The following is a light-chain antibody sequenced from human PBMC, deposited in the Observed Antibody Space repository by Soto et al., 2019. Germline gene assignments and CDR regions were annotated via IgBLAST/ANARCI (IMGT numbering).Light chain of an antibody. Sequence: DIQMTQSPSTLSASVGDRVTITCRASQRISNSLAWYQQKPGKAPKLLIYKASSLESEVPSRFSGSGSGTEFTLTITSLQPDDFATYYCQQYNSYSYTFGQGTSLEIK. CDR1: QRISNS. J-gene: IGKJ2*01. CDR3: QQYNSYSYT. CDR2: KAS. V-gene: IGKV1-5*03.